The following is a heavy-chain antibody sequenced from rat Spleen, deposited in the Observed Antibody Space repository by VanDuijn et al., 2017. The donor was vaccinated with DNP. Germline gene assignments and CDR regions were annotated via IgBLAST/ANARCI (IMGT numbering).Heavy chain of an antibody. Sequence: QVQMKETGPGLVQTTQTLSVTCTVSGFSLTSYGVHWVRQAPGKGLEWMGIIWGDGSTNYNSALKSRLSISRDTSKSQVFLKMNSLQTDYTTVYYCAVPTWTDFDYWGQGVMVTVSS. CDR2: IWGDGST. CDR3: AVPTWTDFDY. CDR1: GFSLTSYG. D-gene: IGHD1-10*01. J-gene: IGHJ2*01. V-gene: IGHV2-77*01.